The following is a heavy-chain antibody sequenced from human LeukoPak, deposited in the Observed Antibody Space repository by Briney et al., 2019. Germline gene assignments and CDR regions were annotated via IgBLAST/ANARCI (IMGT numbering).Heavy chain of an antibody. Sequence: GGSLRLSCAVSGFTVTNDYMNWVRQAPGKGLEWVSIIYSGGSTYYADSVEGRFTISRDSSNNTLFLQMTNLRAEDSGLYYCATDVRSSPLGFWGHGTLVTVSS. V-gene: IGHV3-66*01. J-gene: IGHJ4*01. CDR1: GFTVTNDY. CDR3: ATDVRSSPLGF. CDR2: IYSGGST. D-gene: IGHD6-19*01.